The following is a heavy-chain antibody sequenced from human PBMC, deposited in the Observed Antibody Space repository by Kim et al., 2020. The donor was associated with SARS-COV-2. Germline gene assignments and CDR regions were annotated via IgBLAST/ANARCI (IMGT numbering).Heavy chain of an antibody. CDR1: GYTFTSYA. Sequence: ASVKVSCKASGYTFTSYAMHWVRQAPGQRLEWMGWINAGNGNTKYSQKFQGRVTITRDTSASTAYMELSSLRSEDTAVYYCARARDCSSNSCYSYYYYYYGMDVWGQGTTVNVSS. CDR2: INAGNGNT. V-gene: IGHV1-3*01. CDR3: ARARDCSSNSCYSYYYYYYGMDV. D-gene: IGHD2-2*01. J-gene: IGHJ6*02.